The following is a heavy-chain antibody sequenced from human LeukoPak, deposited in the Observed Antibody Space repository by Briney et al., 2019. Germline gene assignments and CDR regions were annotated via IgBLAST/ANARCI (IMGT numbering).Heavy chain of an antibody. D-gene: IGHD6-13*01. CDR2: ISYDGSNK. Sequence: PGGSLRLSCAASGFTFSSYGMHWVRQAPGKGLEWVAVISYDGSNKYYADSVKGRFTISRDNSKNTLYLQMNSLRAEDTAVYYCAKDKAAAGINNYWSYYYIDVWGKGTTVTVSS. CDR3: AKDKAAAGINNYWSYYYIDV. CDR1: GFTFSSYG. J-gene: IGHJ6*03. V-gene: IGHV3-30*18.